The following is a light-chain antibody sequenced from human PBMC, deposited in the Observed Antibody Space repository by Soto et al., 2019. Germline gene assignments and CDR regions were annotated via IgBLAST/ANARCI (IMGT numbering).Light chain of an antibody. CDR3: QQDGSPPIP. Sequence: EIVLGQSPSALSLSPGDRATVSCRASQSVSRSNLAWYQHKPGQAPRLLIYGTSNRATGIPDRFTGSGSGTDFTLTISRLEPEDFAVYYCQQDGSPPIPFGQGTRLEVK. V-gene: IGKV3-20*01. CDR1: QSVSRSN. J-gene: IGKJ5*01. CDR2: GTS.